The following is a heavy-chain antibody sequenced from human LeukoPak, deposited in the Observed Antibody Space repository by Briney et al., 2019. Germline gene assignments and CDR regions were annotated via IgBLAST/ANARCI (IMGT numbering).Heavy chain of an antibody. Sequence: GGSLRLSCAASGFTFSSYGMNWVRQAPGKGLEWVSAISSSGGSTLYADSVRGRFTISRDNSKNTLYLQMNSLRAEDTAVYYCAKDRGSPAYYYDSSGYPDYWGQGTLVTVSS. V-gene: IGHV3-23*01. D-gene: IGHD3-22*01. J-gene: IGHJ4*02. CDR3: AKDRGSPAYYYDSSGYPDY. CDR1: GFTFSSYG. CDR2: ISSSGGST.